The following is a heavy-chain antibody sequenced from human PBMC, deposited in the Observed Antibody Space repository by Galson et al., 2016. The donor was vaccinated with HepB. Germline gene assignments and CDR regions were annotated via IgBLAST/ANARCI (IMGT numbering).Heavy chain of an antibody. D-gene: IGHD3-10*01. Sequence: SVKVSCKASGYTFSNYAIHWVRQAPGQRLEWMAWINAGIGSNKHAQKFQGRVTITRDTSATTAYMELSNLRSDDTAIYYCARDVSARRGFDIWGQGTKVTVTS. CDR2: INAGIGSN. V-gene: IGHV1-3*01. CDR3: ARDVSARRGFDI. J-gene: IGHJ3*02. CDR1: GYTFSNYA.